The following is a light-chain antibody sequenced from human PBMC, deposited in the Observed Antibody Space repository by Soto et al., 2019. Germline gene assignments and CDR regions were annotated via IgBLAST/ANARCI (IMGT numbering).Light chain of an antibody. V-gene: IGKV3-11*01. CDR3: KQRSNWPRT. J-gene: IGKJ1*01. CDR2: AAY. CDR1: QRVSSH. Sequence: ETVMTQSPVTLSVSPGDTATLSCRASQRVSSHLAWYQQKPGQAPRLLIYAAYTRATGIPARFSGSGSGTDFTLTIRSLEPEDFAVYYCKQRSNWPRTFGQGTKVDIK.